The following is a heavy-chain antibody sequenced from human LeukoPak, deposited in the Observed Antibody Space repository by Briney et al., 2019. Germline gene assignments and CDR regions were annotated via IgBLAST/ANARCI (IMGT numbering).Heavy chain of an antibody. J-gene: IGHJ5*02. Sequence: SETLSLTCTVSGHSISSGYYWGWIRQPPGKGLEWIGSIYHSGSTYYNPSLKSRVTISVDTSKNQFSLKLSSVTAADTAVYYCARRITMVRGVITPFDPWGQGTLVTVSS. CDR2: IYHSGST. D-gene: IGHD3-10*01. CDR1: GHSISSGYY. CDR3: ARRITMVRGVITPFDP. V-gene: IGHV4-38-2*02.